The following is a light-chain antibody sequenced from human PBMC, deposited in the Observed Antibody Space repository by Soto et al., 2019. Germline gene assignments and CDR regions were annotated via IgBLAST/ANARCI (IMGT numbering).Light chain of an antibody. CDR1: TGAVTSGHF. J-gene: IGLJ3*02. Sequence: QAVVTQEPSLTVSPGGTVTLTCGSSTGAVTSGHFPFWFQQKPGQAPWTLISDTHNKHSWTPARFSGSLLGGKAALTLSGAQPEDEAEYYCLLSDSDVWVFGGGTKLTVL. CDR2: DTH. CDR3: LLSDSDVWV. V-gene: IGLV7-46*01.